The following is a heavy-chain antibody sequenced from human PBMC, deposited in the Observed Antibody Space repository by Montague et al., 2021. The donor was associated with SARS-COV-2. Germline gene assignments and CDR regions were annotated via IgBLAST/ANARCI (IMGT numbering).Heavy chain of an antibody. CDR1: CGFINNYY. CDR3: ARGLGANLDY. CDR2: VFYTGLN. J-gene: IGHJ4*02. Sequence: SETLSLTCTVSCGFINNYYRNWIRQSPDKGLEWIGFVFYTGLNKYNPSLESRVTISLDTSGNQFSLRLTSVTAADTAVYFCARGLGANLDYWGQGILVTV. V-gene: IGHV4-59*01. D-gene: IGHD1-26*01.